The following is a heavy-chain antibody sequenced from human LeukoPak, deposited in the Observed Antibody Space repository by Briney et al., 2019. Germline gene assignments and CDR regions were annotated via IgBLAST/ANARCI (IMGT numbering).Heavy chain of an antibody. CDR2: ISSHNGIT. CDR1: GYTLTNYG. D-gene: IGHD2-2*01. Sequence: ASVKVSCKASGYTLTNYGISWVRQAPGQGLEWMGWISSHNGITNYAQKLQDRVTMTTDTSTSTAYMELRSLRSEDTAVYYCASPAGDIVVVPAGNIRAAFDIWGQGTMVTVSS. J-gene: IGHJ3*02. V-gene: IGHV1-18*01. CDR3: ASPAGDIVVVPAGNIRAAFDI.